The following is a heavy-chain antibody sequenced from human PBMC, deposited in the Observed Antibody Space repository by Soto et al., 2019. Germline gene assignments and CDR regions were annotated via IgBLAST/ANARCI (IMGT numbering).Heavy chain of an antibody. D-gene: IGHD2-15*01. CDR3: ARKGPEYCSGGSCYADDAFDI. CDR1: GYTFTSYG. V-gene: IGHV1-18*01. Sequence: ASVKVSCKASGYTFTSYGISWVRQAPGQGLEWMGWISAYNGNTNYAQKLQGRVTMTTDTSTSTAYMELRSLRSDDTAVYYFARKGPEYCSGGSCYADDAFDIWGQGTMVTVSS. J-gene: IGHJ3*02. CDR2: ISAYNGNT.